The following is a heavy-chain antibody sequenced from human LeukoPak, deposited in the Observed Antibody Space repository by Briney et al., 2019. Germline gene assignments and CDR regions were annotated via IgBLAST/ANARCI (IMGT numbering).Heavy chain of an antibody. V-gene: IGHV4-39*07. J-gene: IGHJ3*02. CDR1: GGSISSSSYY. D-gene: IGHD3-10*01. CDR2: IYYSGST. Sequence: PSEALSLTCTVSGGSISSSSYYWGWIRQPPGKGLEWIGSIYYSGSTYYNPSLKSRVTISVDTSKNQFSLKLSSVTAADTAVYYCARTRGITMHAFDIWGQGTMVTVSS. CDR3: ARTRGITMHAFDI.